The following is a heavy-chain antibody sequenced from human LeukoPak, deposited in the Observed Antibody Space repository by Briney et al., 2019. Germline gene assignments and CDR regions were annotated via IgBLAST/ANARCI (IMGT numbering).Heavy chain of an antibody. V-gene: IGHV3-21*01. Sequence: GGSLRLSCAASGFTFSSYAMNWVRQAPGKGLEWVSSISSSRNYIYYADSVKGRFTISRDNAKNSLYLQMNSLRAEDTAVYYCARGSAAGYYFDYWGQGTLVTVSS. CDR2: ISSSRNYI. J-gene: IGHJ4*02. CDR1: GFTFSSYA. CDR3: ARGSAAGYYFDY. D-gene: IGHD6-13*01.